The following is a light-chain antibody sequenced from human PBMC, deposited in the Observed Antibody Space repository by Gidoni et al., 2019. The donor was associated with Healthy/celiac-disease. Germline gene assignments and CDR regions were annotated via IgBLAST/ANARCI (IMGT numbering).Light chain of an antibody. V-gene: IGLV3-1*01. J-gene: IGLJ2*01. CDR2: QDS. CDR1: KLGDKY. Sequence: SYELTQPPSVSVYPGQTASITCSGDKLGDKYACWYHQKPGQSPVLVIYQDSKRPSGIPELFSGSNSGNTATLTISGTQAMDEADYYCQAWDSCTGVFGGGTKLTVL. CDR3: QAWDSCTGV.